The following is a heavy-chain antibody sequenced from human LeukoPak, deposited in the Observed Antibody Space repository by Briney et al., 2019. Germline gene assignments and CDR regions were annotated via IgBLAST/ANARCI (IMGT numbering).Heavy chain of an antibody. J-gene: IGHJ4*02. CDR3: ARGGGSIDY. V-gene: IGHV6-1*01. D-gene: IGHD6-13*01. Sequence: SQTLSLTCAISGDSVSSNSAGWSWIRQSPSRGLEWLGRTYYRSKWYNDYAESVKSRITINPDTSKNQFSLQLNPVTPEDTAVYYCARGGGSIDYWGQGTLVTVSS. CDR1: GDSVSSNSAG. CDR2: TYYRSKWYN.